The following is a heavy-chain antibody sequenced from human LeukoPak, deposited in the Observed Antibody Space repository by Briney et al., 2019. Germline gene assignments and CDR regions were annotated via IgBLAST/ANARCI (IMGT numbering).Heavy chain of an antibody. J-gene: IGHJ4*02. V-gene: IGHV4-39*01. CDR1: GGSISSSSYY. D-gene: IGHD3-22*01. Sequence: SETLSLTCTVSGGSISSSSYYWGWIRQPPGKGLEWIGSIYNSGGTYYNPSLKSRVTISVDTSKNQFSLKLNSVTAADTAVYYCARQRAPYYYDGSGPFDYWGQGTLVTVSS. CDR3: ARQRAPYYYDGSGPFDY. CDR2: IYNSGGT.